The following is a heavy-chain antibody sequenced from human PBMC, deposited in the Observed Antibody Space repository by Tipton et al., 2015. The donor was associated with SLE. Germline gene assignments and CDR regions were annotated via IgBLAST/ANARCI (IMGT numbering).Heavy chain of an antibody. J-gene: IGHJ4*02. CDR1: GFTFSSYA. CDR2: ISGSGSST. CDR3: AHRGTSSGYYYYFDY. D-gene: IGHD3-22*01. V-gene: IGHV3-23*01. Sequence: SLRLSCAASGFTFSSYAMSWVRQAPGKGLEWVSGISGSGSSTYYADSLKGRFTISRDNSKNTLYLQMNSLRAEDTAVYYCAHRGTSSGYYYYFDYWGQGTLVTVS.